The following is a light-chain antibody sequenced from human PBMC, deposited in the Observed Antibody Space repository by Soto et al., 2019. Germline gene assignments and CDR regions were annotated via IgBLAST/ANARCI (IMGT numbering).Light chain of an antibody. V-gene: IGKV3-20*01. CDR3: QQYSSSPRT. CDR2: DAS. CDR1: QTISSGF. Sequence: VVLTQSPGILYLCPGDRATLSCGASQTISSGFLAWYQQKVGQAPRLLIYDASNRATGVPDRFSGSGSGTDFSLTISRLEPEDFAVYHCQQYSSSPRTFGQGTRLEIK. J-gene: IGKJ5*01.